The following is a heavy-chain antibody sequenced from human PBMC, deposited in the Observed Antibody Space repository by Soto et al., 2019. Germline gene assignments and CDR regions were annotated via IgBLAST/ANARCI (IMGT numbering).Heavy chain of an antibody. D-gene: IGHD5-18*01. CDR3: AGSPGYSYGYVDYYGMDV. V-gene: IGHV4-39*01. Sequence: QLQLQESGPGLVKPSETLSLTCTVSGGSISSSSYYWGWIRQPPGKGLEWIGSIYYSGSTYYNPSLKSRVTISVDTSKNQFSLKLSSVTAADTAVYYCAGSPGYSYGYVDYYGMDVWGQGTTVTVSS. CDR1: GGSISSSSYY. CDR2: IYYSGST. J-gene: IGHJ6*02.